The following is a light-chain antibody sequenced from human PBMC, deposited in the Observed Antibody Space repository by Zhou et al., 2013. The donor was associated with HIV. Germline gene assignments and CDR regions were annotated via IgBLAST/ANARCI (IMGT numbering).Light chain of an antibody. CDR2: AAS. CDR3: QQTYSVHVT. Sequence: DIQMTQSPSSLSASVGDRVTITCRASQSISSYLNWYQQKPGKAPKLLMYAASSLQSGVPSRFSGSGSGTDFTLTVSSLQPEDFATYYCQQTYSVHVTFGGGT. V-gene: IGKV1-39*01. CDR1: QSISSY. J-gene: IGKJ4*01.